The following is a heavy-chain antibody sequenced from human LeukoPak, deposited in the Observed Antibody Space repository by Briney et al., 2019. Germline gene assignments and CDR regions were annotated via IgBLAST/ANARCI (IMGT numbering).Heavy chain of an antibody. J-gene: IGHJ4*02. CDR3: AITAMDPYVDY. CDR1: GGSISSGGYY. Sequence: SETLSLTCTVSGGSISSGGYYWSWIRQHPGKGLEWIGYIYYSGSTYYNPSLKSRVTISVDTSKNQFSLKLSSVTAADTAVYYCAITAMDPYVDYWGQGTLVAVSS. V-gene: IGHV4-31*03. CDR2: IYYSGST. D-gene: IGHD5-18*01.